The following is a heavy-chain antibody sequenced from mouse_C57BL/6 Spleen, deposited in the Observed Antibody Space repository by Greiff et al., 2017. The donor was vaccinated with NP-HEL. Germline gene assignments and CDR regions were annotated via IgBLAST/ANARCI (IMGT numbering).Heavy chain of an antibody. V-gene: IGHV5-17*01. J-gene: IGHJ1*03. CDR3: ARRDYYGSRGYWYFDV. CDR2: ISSGSSTI. Sequence: EVQLVESGGGLVKPGGSLKLSCAASGFTFSDYGMHWVRQAPEKGLEWVAYISSGSSTIYYADTVKGRFTISRDNAKNTLFLQMTSLRSEDTAMYYWARRDYYGSRGYWYFDVWGTGTTVTVSS. D-gene: IGHD1-1*01. CDR1: GFTFSDYG.